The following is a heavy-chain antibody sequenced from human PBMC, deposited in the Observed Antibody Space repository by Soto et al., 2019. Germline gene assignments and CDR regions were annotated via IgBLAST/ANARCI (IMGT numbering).Heavy chain of an antibody. CDR3: ARGALDFDWLLSLDY. J-gene: IGHJ4*02. Sequence: ASVKVSCKASGYTFTIYGISCVLQSPGQGLEWMGWISAYNGNTNYAQKLQGRVTMTTDTSTSTAYMELRSLRSDDTAVYYCARGALDFDWLLSLDYWGQGTLVTVSS. V-gene: IGHV1-18*01. CDR1: GYTFTIYG. D-gene: IGHD3-9*01. CDR2: ISAYNGNT.